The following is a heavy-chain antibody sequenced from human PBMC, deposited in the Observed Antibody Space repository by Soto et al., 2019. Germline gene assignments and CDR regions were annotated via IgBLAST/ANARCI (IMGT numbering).Heavy chain of an antibody. J-gene: IGHJ6*03. CDR1: XGCISSYY. CDR3: AIDKAQYSGYDFPYYSYMDV. Sequence: SETLXLTXTVSXGCISSYYXSWIRQXXGKGXELIGNIYYSGSTNYNPSLKSRVTISVDTSKNQFSLKLSSVTAADTAVYYCAIDKAQYSGYDFPYYSYMDVWGKGTTVTVSS. D-gene: IGHD5-12*01. CDR2: IYYSGST. V-gene: IGHV4-59*01.